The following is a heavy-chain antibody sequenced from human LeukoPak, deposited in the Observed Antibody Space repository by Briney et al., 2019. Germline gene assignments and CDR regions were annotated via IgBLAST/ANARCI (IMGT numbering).Heavy chain of an antibody. CDR3: ARRFWWQFDY. J-gene: IGHJ4*02. V-gene: IGHV4-39*01. CDR2: VYHTGTT. CDR1: GDSISTYGLY. D-gene: IGHD2-8*02. Sequence: SETLSLTCSVSGDSISTYGLYWGWLRQPPGKGLEWIASVYHTGTTYHNPSLKSRVTLAVDTSKNQFSLNLRSLSAADTAVYYCARRFWWQFDYWGQGSLVAVSS.